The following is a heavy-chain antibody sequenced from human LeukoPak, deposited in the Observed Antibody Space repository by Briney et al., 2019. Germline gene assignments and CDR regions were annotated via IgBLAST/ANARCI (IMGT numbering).Heavy chain of an antibody. J-gene: IGHJ4*02. Sequence: PGGSLRLSCAASGFTFSSYAMSWVRQAPGKGLEWVSTISDSGSLTYYADSVKGRFTISRDNSKKTLFLQLNSLRAEDTAVYYCAKDARRTNGWYYFDYWGQGALVTVSS. D-gene: IGHD6-19*01. CDR3: AKDARRTNGWYYFDY. CDR2: ISDSGSLT. CDR1: GFTFSSYA. V-gene: IGHV3-23*01.